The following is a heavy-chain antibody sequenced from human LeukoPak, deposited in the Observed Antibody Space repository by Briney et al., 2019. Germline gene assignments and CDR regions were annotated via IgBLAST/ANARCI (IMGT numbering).Heavy chain of an antibody. CDR3: AIDPNWGTHS. Sequence: GGSLRLSCAASGFTFSTCTMYWVRHPPGKRLEWVSIIGNNGGGIHYADSAKGRFTISRDNFKNALYLQMNSLRVEDTAVYYCAIDPNWGTHSWGQGVLVTVSS. J-gene: IGHJ4*02. CDR1: GFTFSTCT. V-gene: IGHV3-23*01. CDR2: IGNNGGGI. D-gene: IGHD7-27*01.